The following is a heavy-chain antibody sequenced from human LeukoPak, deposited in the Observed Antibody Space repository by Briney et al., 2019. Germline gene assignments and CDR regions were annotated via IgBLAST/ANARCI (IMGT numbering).Heavy chain of an antibody. CDR3: ARSLTIFGAVTD. J-gene: IGHJ4*02. CDR2: TYYSGST. V-gene: IGHV4-30-4*08. Sequence: SQTLSLTCTVSGGSISSGDYYWSWIRQPPGKGLEWIGYTYYSGSTYYNPSLKSRVTISVDTSKNQFSLKLSSVTAADTAVYYCARSLTIFGAVTDWGQGTLVTVSS. D-gene: IGHD3-3*01. CDR1: GGSISSGDYY.